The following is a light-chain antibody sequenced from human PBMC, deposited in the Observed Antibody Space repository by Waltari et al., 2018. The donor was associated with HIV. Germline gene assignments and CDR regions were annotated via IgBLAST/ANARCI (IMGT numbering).Light chain of an antibody. J-gene: IGLJ3*02. CDR1: NIGSKS. CDR2: DDR. Sequence: SYVLTQPPSVSVAPGKTARITCGGNNIGSKSVHWYQQKPGQAPVLVIYDDRDRPSGMTDRVSGANYGNTANLTISGVEAGDEADYYCQVWDTNSHHPGVFGGGTKLTVL. V-gene: IGLV3-21*04. CDR3: QVWDTNSHHPGV.